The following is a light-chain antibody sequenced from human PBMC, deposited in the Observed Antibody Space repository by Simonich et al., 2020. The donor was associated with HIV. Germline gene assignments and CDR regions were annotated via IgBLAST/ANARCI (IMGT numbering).Light chain of an antibody. CDR1: SGHSSYA. Sequence: QLVLTQSPSASASLGASVKLTCTLSSGHSSYAIAWPQQQPDKGPRYLMKLNSDGSHSKGDGIPDRFSSSSSGAERYLTIASLQSEDEADYYCQTWGTGIRVFGGGTKLTVL. J-gene: IGLJ3*02. CDR2: LNSDGSH. V-gene: IGLV4-69*01. CDR3: QTWGTGIRV.